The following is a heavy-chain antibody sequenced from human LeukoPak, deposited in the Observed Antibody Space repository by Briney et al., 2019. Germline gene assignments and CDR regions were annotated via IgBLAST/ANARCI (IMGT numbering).Heavy chain of an antibody. D-gene: IGHD6-19*01. Sequence: GASVKVSCKASGGTFSSYAISWVRQAPGQGLEWMGWISAYNGNTNYAQKLQGRVTMTTDTSTSTAYMELRSLRSDDTAVYYCARAFPEAGRRWGIDYWGQGTLVTVSS. V-gene: IGHV1-18*01. J-gene: IGHJ4*02. CDR3: ARAFPEAGRRWGIDY. CDR2: ISAYNGNT. CDR1: GGTFSSYA.